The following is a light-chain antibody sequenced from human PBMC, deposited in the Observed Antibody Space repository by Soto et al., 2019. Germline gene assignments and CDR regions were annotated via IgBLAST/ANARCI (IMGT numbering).Light chain of an antibody. CDR2: DVS. J-gene: IGLJ2*01. V-gene: IGLV2-14*01. CDR1: SSDVGGYHY. CDR3: SSYTTSSIVV. Sequence: QSVLTQPASVSGSPGQSITISCTGTSSDVGGYHYVSWYQQYPGKAPKFMIYDVSNRPSGVSNRFSGSKSGNTASLTISGLQAEDESDYYCSSYTTSSIVVFGGGTKLTVL.